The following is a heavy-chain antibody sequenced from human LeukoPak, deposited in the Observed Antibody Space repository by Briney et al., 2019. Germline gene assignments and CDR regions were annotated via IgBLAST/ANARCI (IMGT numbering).Heavy chain of an antibody. CDR3: ATDRPHNCFDP. J-gene: IGHJ5*02. Sequence: ASVKVSCKASGYAFAAYYIHWVRRAPGRGRGWVGLFNPSDGSPRYAQKFQGRVTMTRDASTSTIYIDLNNLGSDDTAIYYCATDRPHNCFDPWAQGSLVTVS. CDR2: FNPSDGSP. CDR1: GYAFAAYY. V-gene: IGHV1-46*01.